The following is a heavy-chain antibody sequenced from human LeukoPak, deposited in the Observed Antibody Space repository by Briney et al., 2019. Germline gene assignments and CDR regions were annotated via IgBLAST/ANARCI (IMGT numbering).Heavy chain of an antibody. CDR2: IVYSGGT. Sequence: SETLSLTCTVSGGSISSGDYYWSWIRQPPGKGLEWIAYIVYSGGTYYNPSLQSRVTMSLDTPKNQFSLRLNSVTAADSAVYFCARGGKARISTLRTPPHYFDYWGQGTLVTVSS. D-gene: IGHD3-10*01. CDR1: GGSISSGDYY. J-gene: IGHJ4*02. V-gene: IGHV4-30-4*01. CDR3: ARGGKARISTLRTPPHYFDY.